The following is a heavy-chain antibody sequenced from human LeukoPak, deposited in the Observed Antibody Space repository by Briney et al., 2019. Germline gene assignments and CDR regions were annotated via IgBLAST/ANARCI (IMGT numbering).Heavy chain of an antibody. V-gene: IGHV4-34*01. CDR3: ARGQKKKDVVVVVAAKGYYYMDV. CDR1: GGSISRYY. D-gene: IGHD2-15*01. Sequence: SETLSLTCTVSGGSISRYYWSWIRQPPGKGLEWIGEINNSGSTNYNPSLKSRVTISVDTSKKQLSLKLRSVTAADTAVYYCARGQKKKDVVVVVAAKGYYYMDVWGKGTTVTVSS. CDR2: INNSGST. J-gene: IGHJ6*03.